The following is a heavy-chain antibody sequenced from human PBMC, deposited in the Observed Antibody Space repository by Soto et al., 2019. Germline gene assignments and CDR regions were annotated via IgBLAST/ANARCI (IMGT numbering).Heavy chain of an antibody. J-gene: IGHJ4*02. CDR1: GGSVNSPNW. Sequence: QVQLQQSGPGLVEPSGTLSLTCAVSGGSVNSPNWWNWVRPPPETGLEWIGEMHHSGSPNYHPSLNTRLTISVDKSNTEFSMNLNPVTAADTAIYYCGGANSSGSPIDSWGQGIRVTVSS. CDR3: GGANSSGSPIDS. CDR2: MHHSGSP. D-gene: IGHD6-19*01. V-gene: IGHV4-4*02.